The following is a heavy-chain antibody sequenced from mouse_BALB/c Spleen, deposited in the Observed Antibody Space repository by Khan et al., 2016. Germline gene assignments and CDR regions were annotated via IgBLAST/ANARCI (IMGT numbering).Heavy chain of an antibody. CDR3: ARDPYDYERLAY. Sequence: EVELVESGGGLVKPGGSLKLSCAASGFTFSDYYMYWVRQTPEKRLEWVATISDGGSYTYYPDSVKGRFTISRDNAKNNLYLQMSSLKSEDTAMYYCARDPYDYERLAYWRQGTLVTVSA. CDR2: ISDGGSYT. D-gene: IGHD2-4*01. J-gene: IGHJ3*01. CDR1: GFTFSDYY. V-gene: IGHV5-4*02.